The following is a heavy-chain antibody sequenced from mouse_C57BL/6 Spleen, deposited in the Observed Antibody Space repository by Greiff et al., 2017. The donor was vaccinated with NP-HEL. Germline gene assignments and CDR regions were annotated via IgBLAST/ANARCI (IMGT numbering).Heavy chain of an antibody. CDR3: ARRGEYYDYGYYFDY. CDR1: GYTFTDYY. V-gene: IGHV1-26*01. Sequence: EVQLQQSGPELVKPGASVKISCKASGYTFTDYYMNWVKQSHGKSLEWIGDIHPNNGGTSYNQKFKGKATLTVDKSSSTAYMELSSLTSADSAVYFLARRGEYYDYGYYFDYWGQGTTLTVSS. D-gene: IGHD2-4*01. J-gene: IGHJ2*01. CDR2: IHPNNGGT.